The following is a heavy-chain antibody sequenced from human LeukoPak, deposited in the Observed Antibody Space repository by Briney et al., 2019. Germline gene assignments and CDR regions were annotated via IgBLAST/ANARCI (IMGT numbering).Heavy chain of an antibody. Sequence: GKSLRLSCAASGFTFSSSVMHWVRQAPGKGLEWVSVISFDGINKYYADSVKGRFTISRDNSKSTLYLQMNTLRVEDTAVYYCTRDLTDYDVSTGLHHYYMDVWGQGTTVTVSS. D-gene: IGHD3-9*01. J-gene: IGHJ6*02. CDR2: ISFDGINK. V-gene: IGHV3-30-3*01. CDR1: GFTFSSSV. CDR3: TRDLTDYDVSTGLHHYYMDV.